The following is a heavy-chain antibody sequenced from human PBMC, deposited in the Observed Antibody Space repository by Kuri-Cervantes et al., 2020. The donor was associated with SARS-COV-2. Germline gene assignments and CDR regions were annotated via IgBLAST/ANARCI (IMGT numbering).Heavy chain of an antibody. CDR3: ARTSRGYGYEYYFDY. J-gene: IGHJ4*02. V-gene: IGHV1-2*02. CDR1: GYTFTGYY. CDR2: INPNSGGT. Sequence: ASVKVSCKASGYTFTGYYMHWVRQAPGQGLEWMGWINPNSGGTNYAQKFQGRVTMTRDTSISTAYMELSRLRSDDTAVYYCARTSRGYGYEYYFDYWGQGTLVTVSS. D-gene: IGHD5-12*01.